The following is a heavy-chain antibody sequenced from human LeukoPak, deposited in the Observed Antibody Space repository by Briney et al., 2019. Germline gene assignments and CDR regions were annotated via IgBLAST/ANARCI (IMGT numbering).Heavy chain of an antibody. J-gene: IGHJ3*02. CDR3: ARGTNWAPHAFDI. D-gene: IGHD7-27*01. V-gene: IGHV3-48*04. CDR1: GFTFSSYT. CDR2: IGTSSTTI. Sequence: GGSLRLSCAASGFTFSSYTMNWVRQPPGKGLEWVSNIGTSSTTIYYADSVKGRFTISRDNAKNSLYLQMNSLRAEDTAVYYCARGTNWAPHAFDIWGQGTMVTVSS.